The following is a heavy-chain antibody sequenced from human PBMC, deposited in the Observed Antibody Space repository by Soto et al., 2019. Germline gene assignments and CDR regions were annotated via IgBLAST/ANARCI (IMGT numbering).Heavy chain of an antibody. Sequence: QVQLQASGPGLVKPSDTLSPTCTVSGDSIGTYNWGWIRQPPGKRLAWIGYIYSNGGTSYNPALKSRVTISADTSTKQFSLRLSSVTAAATAVYYCVRQGIGALHGLVDVWGQGTTVTVSS. CDR3: VRQGIGALHGLVDV. J-gene: IGHJ6*02. D-gene: IGHD1-26*01. CDR1: GDSIGTYN. CDR2: IYSNGGT. V-gene: IGHV4-59*08.